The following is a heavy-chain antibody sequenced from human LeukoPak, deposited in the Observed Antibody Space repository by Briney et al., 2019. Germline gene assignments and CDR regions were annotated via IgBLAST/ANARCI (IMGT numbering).Heavy chain of an antibody. CDR1: GFTFSNYW. CDR3: AKTYDYPIINFDY. CDR2: IKPDESER. J-gene: IGHJ4*02. Sequence: PGGSLRLSCAASGFTFSNYWMTWVRQAPGKGLEWVANIKPDESERYYVGSVRGRFTISRDNAKNSLYLQMNSLRAEDTAVYYCAKTYDYPIINFDYWGQGTLVTVSS. D-gene: IGHD3-10*01. V-gene: IGHV3-7*03.